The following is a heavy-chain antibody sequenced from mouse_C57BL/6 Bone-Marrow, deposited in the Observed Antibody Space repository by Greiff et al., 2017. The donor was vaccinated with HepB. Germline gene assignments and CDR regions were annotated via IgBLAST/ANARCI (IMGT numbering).Heavy chain of an antibody. V-gene: IGHV2-9-1*01. J-gene: IGHJ1*03. D-gene: IGHD1-1*01. CDR1: GFSLTSYA. CDR2: IWTGGGT. Sequence: VKLVESGPGLVAPSQSLSITCTVSGFSLTSYAISWVRQPPGKGLEWLGVIWTGGGTNYNSALKSRMSISKDNSKSQVFLKMNSLQTDDTARYYCARTGGSSYVSYWYFDVWGTGTTVTVSS. CDR3: ARTGGSSYVSYWYFDV.